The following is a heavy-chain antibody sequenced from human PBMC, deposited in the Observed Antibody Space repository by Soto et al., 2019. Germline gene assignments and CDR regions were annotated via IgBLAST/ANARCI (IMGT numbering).Heavy chain of an antibody. Sequence: SETLSLTCAVYGGSISGHYWNWIRQPPGKGLEWIGEINHSGRTNYNPSLKSRVTISVDTSKNQFSLNLGSVTAADTSVYYCARAHRSGWFGEFPLDYWGQGTLVTVSS. D-gene: IGHD3-10*01. CDR3: ARAHRSGWFGEFPLDY. CDR1: GGSISGHY. V-gene: IGHV4-34*01. J-gene: IGHJ4*02. CDR2: INHSGRT.